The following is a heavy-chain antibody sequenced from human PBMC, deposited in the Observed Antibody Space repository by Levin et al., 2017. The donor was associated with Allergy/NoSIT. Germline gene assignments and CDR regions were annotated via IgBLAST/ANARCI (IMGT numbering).Heavy chain of an antibody. Sequence: GGSLRLFCAASGFTFSSDEMNWVRRAPGKGLEWVSYISSTGSTIYSADSVKGRFTISRDNAKNSLYLHMNSLRAEDTAVYYCARQLGNFWSGYNYFDYWGQGTLVTVSS. J-gene: IGHJ4*02. D-gene: IGHD3-3*01. CDR2: ISSTGSTI. V-gene: IGHV3-48*03. CDR3: ARQLGNFWSGYNYFDY. CDR1: GFTFSSDE.